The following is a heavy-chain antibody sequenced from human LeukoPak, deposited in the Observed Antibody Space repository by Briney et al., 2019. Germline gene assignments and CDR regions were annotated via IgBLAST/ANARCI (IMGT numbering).Heavy chain of an antibody. Sequence: GASVKVSCKPSGYDFTNYGVSWVRQAPGQGLEWMGWISAINGNTNYAQELQGRVTMTTDTSMSTAYMELRSLRSDDTAVYYCARGLLLLQRVPGSFDPWGQGTLVTVSS. V-gene: IGHV1-18*01. J-gene: IGHJ5*02. CDR3: ARGLLLLQRVPGSFDP. CDR2: ISAINGNT. CDR1: GYDFTNYG. D-gene: IGHD3-22*01.